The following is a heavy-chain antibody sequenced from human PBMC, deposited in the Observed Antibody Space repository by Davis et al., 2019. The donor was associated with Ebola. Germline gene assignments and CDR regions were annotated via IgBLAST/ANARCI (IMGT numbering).Heavy chain of an antibody. CDR3: ARDRPLDFFFGDYYGMDV. Sequence: GGSLRLSCAASGFTFSSYAMHWVRQAPGKGLEWVANIKQDGSEKYYVDSVKGRFTISRDNAKNSLYLQMNSLRAEDTAVYYCARDRPLDFFFGDYYGMDVWGQGTTVTVSS. CDR2: IKQDGSEK. D-gene: IGHD3-16*01. J-gene: IGHJ6*02. V-gene: IGHV3-7*01. CDR1: GFTFSSYA.